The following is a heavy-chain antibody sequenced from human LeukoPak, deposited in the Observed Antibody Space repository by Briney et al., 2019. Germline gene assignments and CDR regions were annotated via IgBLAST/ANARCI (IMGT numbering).Heavy chain of an antibody. D-gene: IGHD4-11*01. V-gene: IGHV4-38-2*01. CDR3: ARSEINDYMRF. CDR2: IYQSGST. CDR1: GYSIANGYH. J-gene: IGHJ4*02. Sequence: SETLSLTCSASGYSIANGYHWAWVRQPPGKRLEWLGSIYQSGSTYDNLSLKSRLTMSVDTSKNQFSLTMRAVTAADTALYYCARSEINDYMRFWGQGTLVTVSS.